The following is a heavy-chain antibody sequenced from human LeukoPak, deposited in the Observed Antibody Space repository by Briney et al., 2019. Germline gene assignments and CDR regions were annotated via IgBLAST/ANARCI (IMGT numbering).Heavy chain of an antibody. V-gene: IGHV6-1*01. CDR2: TYSRSKWYN. J-gene: IGHJ4*02. CDR1: GDSVSSNSAA. CDR3: ARGREVSSGWYYFGY. Sequence: SQTLSLTCALSGDSVSSNSAAWNWIRQSPSRGLEWLGRTYSRSKWYNDYALSVKSRITINPDTSKNQFSLQLNSMTPEDTAVYYCARGREVSSGWYYFGYWGQGTLVTVSS. D-gene: IGHD6-19*01.